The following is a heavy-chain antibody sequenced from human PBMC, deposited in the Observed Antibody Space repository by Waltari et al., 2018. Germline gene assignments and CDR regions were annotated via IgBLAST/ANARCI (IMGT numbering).Heavy chain of an antibody. CDR3: ARERDTAMVTYYYGMDV. V-gene: IGHV1-69*01. J-gene: IGHJ6*02. D-gene: IGHD5-18*01. CDR2: IIPIFGKA. Sequence: QVQLVQSGAEVKKPGSSVKVSCKASGGTFSSYAISWVRQAPGQGLEGMGGIIPIFGKANYAPKFQGRVTITADESTSTAYMERSSLRSEDTAGYYCARERDTAMVTYYYGMDVWGQGTTVTVSS. CDR1: GGTFSSYA.